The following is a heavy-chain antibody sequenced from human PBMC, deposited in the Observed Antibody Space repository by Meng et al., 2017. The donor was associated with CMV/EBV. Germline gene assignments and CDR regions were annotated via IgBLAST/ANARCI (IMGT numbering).Heavy chain of an antibody. D-gene: IGHD2-15*01. V-gene: IGHV3-48*03. CDR3: ARDGSGGYEQIVGMDV. CDR2: ISSSGSTI. CDR1: GFTFSSYE. Sequence: GESLKISCAASGFTFSSYEMNWVRQAPGKGLEWVSYISSSGSTIYYADSVKGRFTISRDNAKNSLYLQMNSLRAEDTAVYYCARDGSGGYEQIVGMDVWGQGTTVTVSS. J-gene: IGHJ6*02.